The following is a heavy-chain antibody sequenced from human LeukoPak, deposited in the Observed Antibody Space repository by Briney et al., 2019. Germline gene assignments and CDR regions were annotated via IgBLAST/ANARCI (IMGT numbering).Heavy chain of an antibody. CDR2: IDYDGGSG. D-gene: IGHD6-6*01. V-gene: IGHV3-23*01. CDR1: GFTLSSYE. CDR3: AKDPEYSSSSSHFDY. J-gene: IGHJ4*02. Sequence: GGSLRLSCTVSGFTLSSYEMSWIRQAPGKGLEWVSSIDYDGGSGHYADSVKGRFTISRDNSKNTLYLQMNSLRAEDTAVYYCAKDPEYSSSSSHFDYWGQGTLVTVSS.